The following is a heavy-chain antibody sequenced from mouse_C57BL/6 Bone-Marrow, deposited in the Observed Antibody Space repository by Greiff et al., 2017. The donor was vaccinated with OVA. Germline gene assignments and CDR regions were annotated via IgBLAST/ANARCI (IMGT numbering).Heavy chain of an antibody. CDR1: GYTFTSYT. V-gene: IGHV1-4*01. CDR3: ARVLAGPWFAY. CDR2: FNPSSGYP. J-gene: IGHJ3*01. D-gene: IGHD1-1*01. Sequence: QVQLQQSGAELARPGASVKMSCKASGYTFTSYTMHWVKQRPGPGLEWIGYFNPSSGYPKYNQKFTDKATLTSYKSSRTAYMQLSSLTCEDAAVYYCARVLAGPWFAYWGQGTLVTVSA.